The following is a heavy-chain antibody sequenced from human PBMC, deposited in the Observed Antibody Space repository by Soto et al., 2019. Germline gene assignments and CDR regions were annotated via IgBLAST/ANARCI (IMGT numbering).Heavy chain of an antibody. CDR1: VFSLSTSGVG. D-gene: IGHD1-20*01. Sequence: SAPTLVNPTQTLTLTCTFSVFSLSTSGVGVGWIRQPPGKALEWLALIDWDDDKRYSPSLKSMLTITKDISKNQVVLTMTNMDHVDPPTYSCTNRRLLPALGINDYWGPGTLATVSS. CDR2: IDWDDDK. CDR3: TNRRLLPALGINDY. J-gene: IGHJ4*02. V-gene: IGHV2-5*02.